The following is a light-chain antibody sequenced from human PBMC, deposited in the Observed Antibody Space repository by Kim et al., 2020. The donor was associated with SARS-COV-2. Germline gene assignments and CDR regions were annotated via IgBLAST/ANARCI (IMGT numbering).Light chain of an antibody. V-gene: IGKV3-15*01. Sequence: EIVMTHAPATLSVSPWERAILFCMASQSISSNLAWYQQKPGQTPRLLIYGASTRATGIPARFSGSGSGTEFTLTISSLQSEDFAVYYCQQYNDWLTFGGGTKLEI. J-gene: IGKJ4*01. CDR1: QSISSN. CDR3: QQYNDWLT. CDR2: GAS.